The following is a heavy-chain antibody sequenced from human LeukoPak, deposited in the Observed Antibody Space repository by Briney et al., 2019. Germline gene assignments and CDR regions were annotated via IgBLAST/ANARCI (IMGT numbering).Heavy chain of an antibody. V-gene: IGHV3-23*01. D-gene: IGHD6-13*01. CDR2: ISGSGGST. CDR1: GFTFSSYA. CDR3: AKEWYSSSWHESSLFDY. Sequence: GGSLRLSCAASGFTFSSYAMSWVRQAPGKGLEWVSAISGSGGSTYYADSVKGRFTISRDNSKNTLYLQMNSLRAEDTAVYYCAKEWYSSSWHESSLFDYWGQGTLVTVSS. J-gene: IGHJ4*02.